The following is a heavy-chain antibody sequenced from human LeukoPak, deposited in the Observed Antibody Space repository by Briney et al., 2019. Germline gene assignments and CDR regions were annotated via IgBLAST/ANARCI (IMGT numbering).Heavy chain of an antibody. CDR1: GYSFTTYS. V-gene: IGHV7-4-1*02. J-gene: IGHJ4*02. Sequence: GASVKVSCKASGYSFTTYSLHWVRQAPGQGLEWMGWINTNTGNPTYAQGFTGRFVFSLDTSVSAAYLQISSLKAEDTAVYYCATLVAGTGGYLWGQGTLVTVSS. D-gene: IGHD6-19*01. CDR2: INTNTGNP. CDR3: ATLVAGTGGYL.